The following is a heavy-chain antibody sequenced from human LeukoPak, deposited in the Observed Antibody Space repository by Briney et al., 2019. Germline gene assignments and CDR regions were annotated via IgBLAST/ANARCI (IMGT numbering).Heavy chain of an antibody. V-gene: IGHV4-34*01. CDR3: ARRRYDASGYYPSRGRYFDY. Sequence: SETLSLTCAVYGGSFSGYYWSWIRQPPGKGLEWIGEINHSGSTNYNPSLKSRVTISVDTSRNQFSLELTSVTAADTAVYYCARRRYDASGYYPSRGRYFDYWGQGTLVTVSS. CDR2: INHSGST. CDR1: GGSFSGYY. J-gene: IGHJ4*02. D-gene: IGHD3-22*01.